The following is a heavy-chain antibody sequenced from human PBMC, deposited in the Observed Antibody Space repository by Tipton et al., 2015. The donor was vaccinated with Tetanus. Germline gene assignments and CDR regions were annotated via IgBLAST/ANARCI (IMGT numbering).Heavy chain of an antibody. J-gene: IGHJ4*02. V-gene: IGHV4-30-4*01. D-gene: IGHD5-24*01. CDR2: ISHSGTT. CDR3: ARVAENFDY. Sequence: TLSLTCTVSGGSISSDAHYWSWIRQAPGKGLEWLGYISHSGTTNYNPSLMSRVTLSLDTARGQFSLKLTSVTAADAAVYYCARVAENFDYWGQGTLVTVSS. CDR1: GGSISSDAHY.